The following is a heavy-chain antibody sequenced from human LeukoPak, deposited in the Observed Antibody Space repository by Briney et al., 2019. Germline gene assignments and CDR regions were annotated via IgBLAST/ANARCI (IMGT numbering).Heavy chain of an antibody. CDR1: AYSFTRYG. V-gene: IGHV1-18*01. CDR2: ISGSNGNT. Sequence: ASVKVSCKASAYSFTRYGMSWVRQAPGQGPEWMGWISGSNGNTNYAQKFQGRVTLTTDTSTSTAYMELRSLRSDDTAVYYCARSGRGTYYYSDWCGQGTLVTVSS. CDR3: ARSGRGTYYYSDW. D-gene: IGHD3-10*01. J-gene: IGHJ4*02.